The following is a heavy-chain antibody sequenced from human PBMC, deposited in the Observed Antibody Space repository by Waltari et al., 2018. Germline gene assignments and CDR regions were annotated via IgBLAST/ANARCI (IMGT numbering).Heavy chain of an antibody. CDR2: IKQDGSEE. J-gene: IGHJ4*02. CDR3: ARERRGQSGWYYFDF. CDR1: GISFSSFW. V-gene: IGHV3-7*01. D-gene: IGHD6-19*01. Sequence: EVQLVESGGGLVQPGGSLRLSCAASGISFSSFWRTWVRQAPGKGVEGVANIKQDGSEEYYVDSVKGRFTISKDNAKNSLYLQMNSLRAEDTAVYFCARERRGQSGWYYFDFWGQGSLVTVSS.